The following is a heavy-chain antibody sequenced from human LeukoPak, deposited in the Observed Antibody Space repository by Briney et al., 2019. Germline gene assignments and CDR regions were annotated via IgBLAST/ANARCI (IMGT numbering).Heavy chain of an antibody. J-gene: IGHJ4*02. Sequence: SETLSLTCTVSGDSISSYYWSWIRQPPGKGLEWVGYIYYSGSTNYNPSLKSRVTISVDTSKNQFSLKLSSVTAADTAVYFCARASTVRGIRYIDYWGQGTLVTVSS. CDR3: ARASTVRGIRYIDY. CDR2: IYYSGST. D-gene: IGHD5-18*01. V-gene: IGHV4-59*01. CDR1: GDSISSYY.